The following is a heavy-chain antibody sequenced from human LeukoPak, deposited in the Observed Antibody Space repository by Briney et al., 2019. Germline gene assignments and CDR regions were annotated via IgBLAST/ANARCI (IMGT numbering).Heavy chain of an antibody. J-gene: IGHJ4*02. CDR1: GSIFTSYW. Sequence: GESLKISCKGSGSIFTSYWIGWVRQLPGKGLEWMGIIYPGDSDTRYSPSFQGQVTISADKSISTAYLQWSSLKASDTAMYYCARLEYSSGWQDWGQGTLVTVSS. CDR3: ARLEYSSGWQD. D-gene: IGHD6-19*01. CDR2: IYPGDSDT. V-gene: IGHV5-51*01.